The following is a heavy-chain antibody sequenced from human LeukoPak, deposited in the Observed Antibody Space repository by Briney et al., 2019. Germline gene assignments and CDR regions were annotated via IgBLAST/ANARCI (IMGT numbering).Heavy chain of an antibody. CDR2: IKNSANFI. Sequence: GGFLRLSCAASGFTFSSYNMNWVRQAPGKGLEWLSSIKNSANFIYYADSVKGRFTISRDNAKNSLYLQMSSLRVEDTAVYYCARWNGDCSTTSCPYYYGMDVWGQGTTVTVSS. V-gene: IGHV3-21*06. CDR1: GFTFSSYN. D-gene: IGHD2-2*03. J-gene: IGHJ6*02. CDR3: ARWNGDCSTTSCPYYYGMDV.